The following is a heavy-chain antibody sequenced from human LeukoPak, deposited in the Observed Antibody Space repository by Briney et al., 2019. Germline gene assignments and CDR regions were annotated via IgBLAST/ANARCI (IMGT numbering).Heavy chain of an antibody. CDR1: GGSISSGDYY. Sequence: SETLSLTCTVSGGSISSGDYYWSWIRQPPGKGLEWIGYIYYSGSTYYNPSLKSRVTISVDTSKNQFSLKLSSVTAADTAVYYCARAPDPSITIFGMVTHHTSRNWFDPWGQGTLVTVSS. D-gene: IGHD3-3*01. CDR2: IYYSGST. J-gene: IGHJ5*02. CDR3: ARAPDPSITIFGMVTHHTSRNWFDP. V-gene: IGHV4-30-4*08.